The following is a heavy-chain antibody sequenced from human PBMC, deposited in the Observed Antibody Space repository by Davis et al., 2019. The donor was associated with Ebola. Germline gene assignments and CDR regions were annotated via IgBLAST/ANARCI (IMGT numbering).Heavy chain of an antibody. V-gene: IGHV3-48*02. CDR2: IISSSSII. Sequence: THSPYSMNSVPLLQGKGLEWGSYIISSSSIIYYADSVKGRFNISRDNAKNSLYLQMNSLRYEDTAVYYCAREGYYDSSSYSFEIIDYWGQGTLVTVS. D-gene: IGHD3-22*01. CDR1: THSPYS. CDR3: AREGYYDSSSYSFEIIDY. J-gene: IGHJ4*02.